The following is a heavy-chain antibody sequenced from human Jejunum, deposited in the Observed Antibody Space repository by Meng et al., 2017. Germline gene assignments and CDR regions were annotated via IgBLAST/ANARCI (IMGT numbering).Heavy chain of an antibody. J-gene: IGHJ4*02. V-gene: IGHV4-38-2*02. CDR1: GYSISSGYH. Sequence: GSLRLSCTVSGYSISSGYHWAWIRQPPGKGLEWIGRISQSGSTYYNPSLKSRLTIAMDTSKNQFSLNLSSVTAADTAIYYCARFSVSLYRFDYWGQGTLVTVSS. CDR3: ARFSVSLYRFDY. CDR2: ISQSGST. D-gene: IGHD2-2*02.